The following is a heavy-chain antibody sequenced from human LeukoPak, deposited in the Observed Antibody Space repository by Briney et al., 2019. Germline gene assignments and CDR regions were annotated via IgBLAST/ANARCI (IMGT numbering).Heavy chain of an antibody. CDR2: IYTSGST. D-gene: IGHD2/OR15-2a*01. V-gene: IGHV4-4*07. CDR3: ARDRVSQEYDAFDI. Sequence: SETLSLTCTVSGGSISSYYWSWIRQPAGKGLEWIGRIYTSGSTNYNPSLKSRVTMSVDTSKNQFSLKLSSVTAADTAVYYCARDRVSQEYDAFDIWGQGTTVTVSS. CDR1: GGSISSYY. J-gene: IGHJ3*02.